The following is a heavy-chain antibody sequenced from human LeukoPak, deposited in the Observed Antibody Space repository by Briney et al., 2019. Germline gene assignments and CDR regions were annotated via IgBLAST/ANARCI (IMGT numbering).Heavy chain of an antibody. CDR2: ISYDGGNK. CDR3: AKAIAAAGTSYFDY. V-gene: IGHV3-30*18. J-gene: IGHJ4*02. D-gene: IGHD6-13*01. Sequence: QPGGSLRLSCAASGFTFSSYGMHWVRQAPGKGLEWVAVISYDGGNKYYADSVKGRFTISRDNSKNTLYLQMNSLRAEDTAVYYCAKAIAAAGTSYFDYWGQGTLVTVSS. CDR1: GFTFSSYG.